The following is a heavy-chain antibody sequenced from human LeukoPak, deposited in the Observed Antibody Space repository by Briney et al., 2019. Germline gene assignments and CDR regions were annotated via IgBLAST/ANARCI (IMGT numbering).Heavy chain of an antibody. CDR3: ARVGDHFHWYLDL. V-gene: IGHV3-53*01. Sequence: PGGSLRLSCAASGFTVSTNYVNWVRQAPGKGLEWVSILYSGSDTYYADSVKGRFTISRDSSKNILSLQMNNLRAEDTAVYYCARVGDHFHWYLDLWGRGTLVTVSS. CDR1: GFTVSTNY. J-gene: IGHJ2*01. CDR2: LYSGSDT. D-gene: IGHD3-10*01.